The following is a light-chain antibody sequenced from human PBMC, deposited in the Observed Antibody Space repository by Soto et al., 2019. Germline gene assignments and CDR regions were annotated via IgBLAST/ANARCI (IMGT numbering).Light chain of an antibody. V-gene: IGKV1-27*01. CDR1: QGISNY. CDR2: GAS. J-gene: IGKJ4*01. CDR3: QMCDSAHALS. Sequence: DIQMTQSPSSLSASVGDRVTITCRASQGISNYLAWYQQKAGKVPQVLIYGASTLQSGVPSRFSGSGSGTDFSLTITNLQPEDAATYYCQMCDSAHALSFGGETKVEIK.